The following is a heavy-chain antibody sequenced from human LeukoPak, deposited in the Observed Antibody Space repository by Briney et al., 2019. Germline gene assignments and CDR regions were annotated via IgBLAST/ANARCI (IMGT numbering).Heavy chain of an antibody. J-gene: IGHJ3*02. CDR3: ARDQRYYYDSSGYFPAFDI. Sequence: ASVKVSCKASGYTFTSYGISWVRQAPGQGLEWMGWISAYNGNTNYAQKLQGRVTMTTDTSTSTAYMEMRSLRSDDTAVYYCARDQRYYYDSSGYFPAFDIWGQGTMVTVSS. CDR1: GYTFTSYG. D-gene: IGHD3-22*01. V-gene: IGHV1-18*01. CDR2: ISAYNGNT.